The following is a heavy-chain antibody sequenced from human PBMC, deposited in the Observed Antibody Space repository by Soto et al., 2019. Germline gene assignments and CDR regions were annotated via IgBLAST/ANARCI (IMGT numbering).Heavy chain of an antibody. J-gene: IGHJ4*02. CDR2: FRTGGDDGTT. V-gene: IGHV3-23*01. CDR1: GFTFSSYS. CDR3: AKKVNSGPGSQYFDY. Sequence: QTGGSLRLSCAAPGFTFSSYSMSWVRQAPGKGLEWVSGFRTGGDDGTTYYADSVKGRFTISRDNSKNTLFLQMNSLRVEDTAIYYCAKKVNSGPGSQYFDYWGQGTLVTVSS. D-gene: IGHD3-10*01.